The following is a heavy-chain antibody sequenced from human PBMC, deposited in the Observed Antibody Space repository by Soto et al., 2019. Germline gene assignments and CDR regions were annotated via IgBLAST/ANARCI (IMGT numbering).Heavy chain of an antibody. CDR1: GLTFSSYL. Sequence: GGSRRLSCAASGLTFSSYLMHWVRQAPGKGLVWVSRMYTDASSATYADSVKGRFTISRDNAKNTLFLQIDSLRTEDTAVYYCVRGNSGYGNFDYWGEGTLVTVSS. J-gene: IGHJ4*02. D-gene: IGHD5-12*01. CDR3: VRGNSGYGNFDY. CDR2: MYTDASSA. V-gene: IGHV3-74*01.